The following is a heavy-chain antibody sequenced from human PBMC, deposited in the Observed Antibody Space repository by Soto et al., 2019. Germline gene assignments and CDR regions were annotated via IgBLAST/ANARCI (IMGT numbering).Heavy chain of an antibody. CDR2: INPSGGST. V-gene: IGHV1-46*01. CDR1: GYTFTSYY. Sequence: ASVKVSCKASGYTFTSYYMHWVRQAPGQGLEWMGIINPSGGSTSYAQKFQGRVTMTRDTSTSTVYMELRSLRSDDTAVYYCARGSRIAAAGTLIDYWGQGTLVTVSS. CDR3: ARGSRIAAAGTLIDY. D-gene: IGHD6-13*01. J-gene: IGHJ4*02.